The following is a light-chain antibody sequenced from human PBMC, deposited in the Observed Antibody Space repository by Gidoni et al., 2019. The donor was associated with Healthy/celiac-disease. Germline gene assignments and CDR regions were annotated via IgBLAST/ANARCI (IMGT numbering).Light chain of an antibody. CDR2: GAS. V-gene: IGKV3-20*01. Sequence: LSPGERATLSCRASQSVSSSYLAWYQQKPGQAPRLLIYGASSRATGIPDRFSGSGSGTDFTLTISRLEPEDFAVYYCQQYGSSPFTFGPGTKVDIK. CDR3: QQYGSSPFT. J-gene: IGKJ3*01. CDR1: QSVSSSY.